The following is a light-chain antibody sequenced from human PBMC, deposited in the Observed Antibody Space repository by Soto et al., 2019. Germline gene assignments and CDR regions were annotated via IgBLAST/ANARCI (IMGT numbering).Light chain of an antibody. V-gene: IGKV1-39*01. CDR2: AAS. Sequence: DIQMTQSPSSLSASVGDRVTITCRASQSISSYLNWYQQKPGKAPKLLIYAASSLQSGVPSRFSGRGSGTDFTLTISSLQPEDFATYYCQQSYSTPRLTFGGGTKVDIK. J-gene: IGKJ4*01. CDR3: QQSYSTPRLT. CDR1: QSISSY.